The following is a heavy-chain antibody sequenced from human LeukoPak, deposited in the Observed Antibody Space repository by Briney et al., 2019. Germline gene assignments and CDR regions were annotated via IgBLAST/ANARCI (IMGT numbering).Heavy chain of an antibody. CDR3: ARSLQPIYGMDV. CDR2: INPNSGGT. V-gene: IGHV1-2*02. J-gene: IGHJ6*02. D-gene: IGHD1-1*01. CDR1: GYTFTGYY. Sequence: GASVQVSCKASGYTFTGYYMHWVRQAPGQGLEWMGWINPNSGGTNYAQKFQGRVTMTRDTSISTAYMELSRLRSDDTAVYYCARSLQPIYGMDVWGQGTTVTVSS.